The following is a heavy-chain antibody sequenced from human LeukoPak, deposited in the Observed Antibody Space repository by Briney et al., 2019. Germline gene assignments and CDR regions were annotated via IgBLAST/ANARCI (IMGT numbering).Heavy chain of an antibody. J-gene: IGHJ4*02. CDR2: ITSSSSSI. CDR3: ARDRPNTGYDFDY. Sequence: GGSLRLSCAASGFAFSSYSMNWVRRAPGKGLEWLSYITSSSSSIFYADSVKGRFTISRDNAKNSLYLQMNSLRDDDTAVYYCARDRPNTGYDFDYWGQGALVTVSS. V-gene: IGHV3-48*02. CDR1: GFAFSSYS. D-gene: IGHD5-12*01.